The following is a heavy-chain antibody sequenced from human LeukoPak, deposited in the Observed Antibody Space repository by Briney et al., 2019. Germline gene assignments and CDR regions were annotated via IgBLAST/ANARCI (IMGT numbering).Heavy chain of an antibody. CDR3: ARHLTGSSVCIEY. V-gene: IGHV4-59*08. Sequence: SETLSLTCTVSDGSISKYYWSWIRQPPGKGLEWMGYIYTSGSTNYNPSLKSRVTISVDTSKDQFSLKLSSVTAADTAVYYCARHLTGSSVCIEYWGQGTLVTVSS. CDR2: IYTSGST. CDR1: DGSISKYY. D-gene: IGHD3-9*01. J-gene: IGHJ4*02.